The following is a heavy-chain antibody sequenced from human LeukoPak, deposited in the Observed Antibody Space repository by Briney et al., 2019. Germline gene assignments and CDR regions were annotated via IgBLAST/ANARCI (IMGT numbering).Heavy chain of an antibody. D-gene: IGHD6-19*01. Sequence: PKAVKPTTTLQVTCTLFGFLINHYGGGVGWIPQPPGKALEWLALIYWDDDKRYSPSLKSRLTITKDTSKNQVVLAMTNMDPVDTATYYCAHSPVPRGWSEQWGQGTLVTVS. CDR2: IYWDDDK. CDR3: AHSPVPRGWSEQ. J-gene: IGHJ4*02. CDR1: GFLINHYGGG. V-gene: IGHV2-5*02.